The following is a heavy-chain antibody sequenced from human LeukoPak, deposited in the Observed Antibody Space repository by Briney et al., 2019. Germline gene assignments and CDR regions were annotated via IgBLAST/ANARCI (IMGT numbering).Heavy chain of an antibody. CDR2: IIPIFGTA. CDR1: GYTFTSYY. D-gene: IGHD3-10*01. V-gene: IGHV1-69*13. CDR3: ARVEYYGSGSYYYGMDV. Sequence: GASLKVSCKASGYTFTSYYMRWVRQAPGQGLEWMGGIIPIFGTANHAQKVQGGVTITADGSTSTAYMELSSLRSEDTAVYYCARVEYYGSGSYYYGMDVWGQGTTVTVSS. J-gene: IGHJ6*02.